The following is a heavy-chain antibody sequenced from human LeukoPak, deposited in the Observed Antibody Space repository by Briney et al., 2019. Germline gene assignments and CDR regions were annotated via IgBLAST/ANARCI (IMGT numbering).Heavy chain of an antibody. V-gene: IGHV3-48*03. CDR1: GFTFSSYE. CDR3: AELGITMIGGV. D-gene: IGHD3-10*02. CDR2: ISNSGYTI. Sequence: GGSLRLSSAYCGFTFSSYEMNLGRQAPRKGLEWVSYISNSGYTIYYSDSVKGRFTISRDKAKNSLYLQMNSLRADDTAVYYCAELGITMIGGVWGKGTTVTISS. J-gene: IGHJ6*04.